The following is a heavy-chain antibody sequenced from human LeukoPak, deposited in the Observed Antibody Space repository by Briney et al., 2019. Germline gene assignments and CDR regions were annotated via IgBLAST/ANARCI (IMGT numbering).Heavy chain of an antibody. J-gene: IGHJ4*02. CDR3: AKDVEKYYYDSSGYYPFDY. CDR1: EFTVSSNY. V-gene: IGHV3-66*01. D-gene: IGHD3-22*01. Sequence: GGSLRLSCAASEFTVSSNYMSWVRQAPGKGLEWVSVIYSGGSTYYADSVKGRFTISRDNSKNTLYLQMNSLRAEDTAVYYCAKDVEKYYYDSSGYYPFDYWGQGTLVTVSS. CDR2: IYSGGST.